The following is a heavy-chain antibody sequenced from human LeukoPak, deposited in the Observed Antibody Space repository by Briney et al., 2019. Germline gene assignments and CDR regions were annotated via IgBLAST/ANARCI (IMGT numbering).Heavy chain of an antibody. CDR1: GFTFSSHD. Sequence: GGSLRLSCAASGFTFSSHDMHWVRQATGKGLEWVSTIGTAGDTYYPGSVKGRFTISRENAKNSLYLQMNILKAGDTAVYYCAREADAFDIWGQGTMVTVSS. V-gene: IGHV3-13*01. CDR2: IGTAGDT. CDR3: AREADAFDI. J-gene: IGHJ3*02.